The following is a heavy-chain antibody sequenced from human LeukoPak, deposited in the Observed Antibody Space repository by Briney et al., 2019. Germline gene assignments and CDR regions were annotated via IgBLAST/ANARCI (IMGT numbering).Heavy chain of an antibody. CDR2: INHSGST. CDR1: GGSFSGYY. D-gene: IGHD5-12*01. Sequence: SETLSLTCAVYGGSFSGYYWSWIRQPPGKGREWIGEINHSGSTNYNPSLKSRVTISVDTSKKQFSLKLSSVSAADTAVYYCGRTTTIKYSGYDAPHYYYGMDVWGQGTTVTVSS. J-gene: IGHJ6*02. V-gene: IGHV4-34*01. CDR3: GRTTTIKYSGYDAPHYYYGMDV.